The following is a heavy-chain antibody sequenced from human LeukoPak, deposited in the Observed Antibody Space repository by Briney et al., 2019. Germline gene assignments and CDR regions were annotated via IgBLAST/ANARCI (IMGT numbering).Heavy chain of an antibody. Sequence: PSETLSLTCTVSGGSTFSDSYYWGWIRQPPGKGLEWIGSVYYSGSTYYNPSLKSRVTISVDMSKNQFSLRLSSVTAADTAVYYCARQVGGSGWTFDYWGQGTLVTVSS. CDR2: VYYSGST. V-gene: IGHV4-39*01. D-gene: IGHD6-19*01. CDR3: ARQVGGSGWTFDY. CDR1: GGSTFSDSYY. J-gene: IGHJ4*02.